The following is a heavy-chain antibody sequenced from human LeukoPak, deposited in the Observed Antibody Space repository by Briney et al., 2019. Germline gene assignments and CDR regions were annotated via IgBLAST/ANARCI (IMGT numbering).Heavy chain of an antibody. CDR2: ISYDGDDK. J-gene: IGHJ6*01. Sequence: PGGSLRLSCAASGFIFSNYAMYWVRQAPVKGLEWLAVISYDGDDKRNADSVNGRFTISRDNSKNTLYLQMNSLRPEDTAVYYCARDRDRDIIGDGMDVWGKGTTVTVSS. V-gene: IGHV3-30*04. CDR1: GFIFSNYA. D-gene: IGHD2-15*01. CDR3: ARDRDRDIIGDGMDV.